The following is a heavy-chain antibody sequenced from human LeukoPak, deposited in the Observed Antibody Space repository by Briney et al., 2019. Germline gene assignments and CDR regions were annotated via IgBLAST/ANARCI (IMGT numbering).Heavy chain of an antibody. CDR1: GFTFSDYN. Sequence: GGSLRLSCAASGFTFSDYNMRWIRQAPGKGLEWVSSISRSGSTKYYADSVKGRFTISRDNAKNSLFLQMNSLRAEDTAVYYCARLMDSGDYWGQGTLVTVSS. J-gene: IGHJ4*02. D-gene: IGHD3-10*01. V-gene: IGHV3-11*01. CDR2: ISRSGSTK. CDR3: ARLMDSGDY.